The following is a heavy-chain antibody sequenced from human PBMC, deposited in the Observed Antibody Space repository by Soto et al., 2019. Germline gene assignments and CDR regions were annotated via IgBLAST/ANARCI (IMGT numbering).Heavy chain of an antibody. Sequence: QVQLVQSGAEVKKPGASVKVSCKASGYTFTGYYMHWVRQAPGQGLEWLGWINPNSGGTNYAQQFQGRVTMIRHPSIRTAYRELSRLRSDATAVYYCARIVLYSGYDGGFDYWGQGTLVTVSS. CDR3: ARIVLYSGYDGGFDY. CDR1: GYTFTGYY. CDR2: INPNSGGT. V-gene: IGHV1-2*02. J-gene: IGHJ4*02. D-gene: IGHD5-12*01.